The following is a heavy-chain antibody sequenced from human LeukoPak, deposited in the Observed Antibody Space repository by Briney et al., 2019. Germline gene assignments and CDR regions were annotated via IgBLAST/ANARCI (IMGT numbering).Heavy chain of an antibody. D-gene: IGHD3-22*01. V-gene: IGHV1-18*01. J-gene: IGHJ4*02. Sequence: ASVKVSCKTSGYTFTNFRIHWVRQTPGQGFEWMGWIGPSNNYTEYEQKLQGRLTLTTDTSTTTAHMELRSLTFDDTAIYYCARDSYYGSHYAFFEHWGQGTLVTVSS. CDR1: GYTFTNFR. CDR2: IGPSNNYT. CDR3: ARDSYYGSHYAFFEH.